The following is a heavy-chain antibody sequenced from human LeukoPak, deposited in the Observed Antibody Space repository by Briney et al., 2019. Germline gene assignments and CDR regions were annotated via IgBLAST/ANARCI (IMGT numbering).Heavy chain of an antibody. CDR3: ARVVPRYYDTSGANWFDP. Sequence: GASVKVSCKASGYTFNNYYMHWVRQAPGQGLEWMGIINPSSGSTSYAQKFQGRVTMTRDTSTSTVYLELSRLRSEDTAVYFCARVVPRYYDTSGANWFDPWGQGTLVTVSS. D-gene: IGHD3-22*01. J-gene: IGHJ5*02. CDR2: INPSSGST. V-gene: IGHV1-46*02. CDR1: GYTFNNYY.